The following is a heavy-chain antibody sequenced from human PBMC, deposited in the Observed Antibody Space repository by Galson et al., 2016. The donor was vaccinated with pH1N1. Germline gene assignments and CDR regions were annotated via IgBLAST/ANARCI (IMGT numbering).Heavy chain of an antibody. D-gene: IGHD3-3*01. J-gene: IGHJ4*02. CDR2: IYYSGST. CDR3: ARTPSYYDSWRGYGYYFDS. CDR1: FSNQY. Sequence: FSNQYWSWIRQPPGKGLEWIGYIYYSGSTNYNPSLKSRVTISVDTSKKHFSLKLSSVTAADTAIYYCARTPSYYDSWRGYGYYFDSWGQGTRVTVSS. V-gene: IGHV4-59*11.